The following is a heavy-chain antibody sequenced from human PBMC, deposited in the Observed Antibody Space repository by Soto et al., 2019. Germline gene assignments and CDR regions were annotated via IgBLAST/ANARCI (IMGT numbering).Heavy chain of an antibody. CDR2: IYHTEST. CDR1: GHSISSGFYY. CDR3: ARHAYSYSESSFDY. V-gene: IGHV4-38-2*01. Sequence: SETLSLTCAVSGHSISSGFYYWGWVRQPPGKGLEWIGSIYHTESTYYNPSLKSRVTMSVDTSKNQLSLKLSSMTAADTAVYFCARHAYSYSESSFDYWGQGTRVSVSS. J-gene: IGHJ4*02. D-gene: IGHD1-26*01.